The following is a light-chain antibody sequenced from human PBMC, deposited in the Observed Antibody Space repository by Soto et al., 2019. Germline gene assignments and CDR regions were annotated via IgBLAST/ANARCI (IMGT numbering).Light chain of an antibody. CDR3: QQSYSTPPT. V-gene: IGKV1-39*01. J-gene: IGKJ1*01. CDR1: QSIGRN. Sequence: DIQMTQAPASLSASVGDRVTISCRASQSIGRNLNWYQQKPGKAPTLLMFTSSNLQSGVPSRFSGSGSGTDFIFTISSLQPEDFATYYCQQSYSTPPTFGQGTKVDIQ. CDR2: TSS.